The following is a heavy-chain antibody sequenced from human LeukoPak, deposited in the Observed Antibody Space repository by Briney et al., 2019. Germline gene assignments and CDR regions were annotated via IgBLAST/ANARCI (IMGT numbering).Heavy chain of an antibody. J-gene: IGHJ4*02. CDR3: ARAVRLDNSGHTSYYFDY. CDR1: GYTFTSND. D-gene: IGHD3-22*01. V-gene: IGHV1-8*01. CDR2: MNPNSGNT. Sequence: ASVKVSCKAPGYTFTSNDINWVRQATGQGLEWMGWMNPNSGNTGSAQKFQGRVTMTRNTSISTAYMELSSLRSEDTAVYYCARAVRLDNSGHTSYYFDYWGQGTLVTVSS.